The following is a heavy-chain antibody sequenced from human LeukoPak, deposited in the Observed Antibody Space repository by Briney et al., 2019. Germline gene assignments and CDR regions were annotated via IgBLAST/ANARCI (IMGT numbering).Heavy chain of an antibody. CDR2: IRYDGSNK. D-gene: IGHD5-24*01. CDR1: GFTFSSYG. V-gene: IGHV3-30*02. Sequence: GGSLRLSCTASGFTFSSYGMHWVRQAPGKGLEWVAFIRYDGSNKYYADSVKGRFTISRDNSKNTLYLQMDSLTTEDTAVYYCAKDSGVGMATTFSILDIWGQGTMVTVSS. J-gene: IGHJ3*02. CDR3: AKDSGVGMATTFSILDI.